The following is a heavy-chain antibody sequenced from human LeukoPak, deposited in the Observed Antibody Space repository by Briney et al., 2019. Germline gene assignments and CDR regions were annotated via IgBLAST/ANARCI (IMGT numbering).Heavy chain of an antibody. CDR1: GYTFTGYY. V-gene: IGHV1-2*02. J-gene: IGHJ4*02. Sequence: RASVKVSCKASGYTFTGYYMHWVRQAPGQGLEWMGWINPNSGGTNYAQKFQGRVTMTRDTSISTAYMELSRLRSGDTAVYYCARVYSSSWRYYFDYWGQGTLVTVSS. D-gene: IGHD6-13*01. CDR3: ARVYSSSWRYYFDY. CDR2: INPNSGGT.